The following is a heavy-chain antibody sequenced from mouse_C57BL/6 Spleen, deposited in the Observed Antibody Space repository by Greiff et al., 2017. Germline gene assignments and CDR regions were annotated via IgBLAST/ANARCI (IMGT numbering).Heavy chain of an antibody. CDR2: IYPRSGNT. CDR3: ARWGDGYSSYAMDY. V-gene: IGHV1-81*01. J-gene: IGHJ4*01. Sequence: LQESGAELARPGASVKLSCKASGYTFTSYGISWVKQRTGQGLEWIGEIYPRSGNTYYNEKFKGKATLTADKSSSTAYMELRSLTSEDSAVYFCARWGDGYSSYAMDYWGQGTSVTVSS. D-gene: IGHD2-3*01. CDR1: GYTFTSYG.